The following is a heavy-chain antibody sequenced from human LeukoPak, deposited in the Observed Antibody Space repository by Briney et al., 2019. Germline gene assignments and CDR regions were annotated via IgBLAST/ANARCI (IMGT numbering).Heavy chain of an antibody. J-gene: IGHJ4*02. CDR1: GGSISSSNYY. V-gene: IGHV4-39*07. D-gene: IGHD6-19*01. CDR3: ARAISSGWFYFDY. Sequence: SETLSLTCTVSGGSISSSNYYWGWLRQPPGKGLEWIGSIYYSGSTYYNPSLKSRVTISVDTSKNQFSLKLSSVTAADTAVYYCARAISSGWFYFDYWGQGTLVTVSS. CDR2: IYYSGST.